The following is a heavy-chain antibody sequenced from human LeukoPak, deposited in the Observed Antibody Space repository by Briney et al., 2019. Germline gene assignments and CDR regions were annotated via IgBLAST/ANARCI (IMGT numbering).Heavy chain of an antibody. CDR3: ARVPIYCSGGNCWQNAFDI. Sequence: ASVKVSCKASGYTLSNHAINWVRQAPGQGLEWMGWINTNTGKPTYAQGFTGRFVFSLATSVSTAYLHISSLKAEDTALYYCARVPIYCSGGNCWQNAFDIWGQGTMVTVSS. CDR1: GYTLSNHA. CDR2: INTNTGKP. V-gene: IGHV7-4-1*02. J-gene: IGHJ3*02. D-gene: IGHD2-15*01.